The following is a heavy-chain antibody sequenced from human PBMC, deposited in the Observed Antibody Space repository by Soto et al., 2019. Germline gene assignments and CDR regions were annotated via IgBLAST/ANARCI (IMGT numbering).Heavy chain of an antibody. Sequence: ASVKVSCKASGYTFADYAIHWVRQAPGQGLEWMGWINADNGDTKYSQIFQGRVTITRDTSATTAYMELTSVTSEDTAVYFCARVQRGSSWGYYFDSWGQGTPVTVSS. D-gene: IGHD6-13*01. J-gene: IGHJ4*02. CDR1: GYTFADYA. V-gene: IGHV1-3*01. CDR2: INADNGDT. CDR3: ARVQRGSSWGYYFDS.